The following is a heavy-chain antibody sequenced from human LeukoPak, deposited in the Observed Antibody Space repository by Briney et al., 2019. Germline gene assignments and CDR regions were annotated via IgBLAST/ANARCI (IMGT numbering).Heavy chain of an antibody. J-gene: IGHJ5*02. D-gene: IGHD3-10*01. Sequence: SETLSLTCAVYGGSFSGYYWSWIRQPPGKGLEWIGEINHSGSTNYNPSLKSRVTISVDTSKNQFSLKLSSVTAADTAVYYCARRPMVRGVISRFDPWGQGTLVTVSS. V-gene: IGHV4-34*01. CDR3: ARRPMVRGVISRFDP. CDR1: GGSFSGYY. CDR2: INHSGST.